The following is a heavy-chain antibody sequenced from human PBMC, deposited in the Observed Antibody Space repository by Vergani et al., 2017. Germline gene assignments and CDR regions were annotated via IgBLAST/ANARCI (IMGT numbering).Heavy chain of an antibody. D-gene: IGHD3-22*01. CDR1: GFTFSSYA. V-gene: IGHV3-23*01. CDR3: AKDDYYDSSGYWGY. CDR2: ISGSGGST. J-gene: IGHJ4*02. Sequence: EVQLLESGGGLVQPGGSLRLSCAASGFTFSSYAMSWVRQAPGKGLEWVSAISGSGGSTYYADSVKGRFTITRDNSKNTLYLQMNSLRAEDTAVYYCAKDDYYDSSGYWGYWGQGTLVTVSS.